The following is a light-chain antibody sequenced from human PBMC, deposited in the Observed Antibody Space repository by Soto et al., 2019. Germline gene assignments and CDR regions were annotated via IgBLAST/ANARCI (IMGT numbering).Light chain of an antibody. Sequence: QSVLTQPASVSGSPGQSIAISCAGTSSDIGNYNRVSWHQQYPGKAPKLLIYEVSNRPSGVSDRFSGSKSGNTASLTISGLQAEDEADYYCNSYTTTSTDVFGTGTKVTVL. CDR3: NSYTTTSTDV. CDR1: SSDIGNYNR. V-gene: IGLV2-14*01. J-gene: IGLJ1*01. CDR2: EVS.